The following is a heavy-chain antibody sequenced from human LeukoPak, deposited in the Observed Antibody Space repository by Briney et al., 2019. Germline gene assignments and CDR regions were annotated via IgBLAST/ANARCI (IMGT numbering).Heavy chain of an antibody. D-gene: IGHD4/OR15-4a*01. V-gene: IGHV4-34*01. CDR3: VGTPDGANAGAPDC. J-gene: IGHJ4*02. Sequence: AETLSLTCAVYGGSFSGYQWTWIRQPPGKGLEWIGEINHSGSTNYNPSLRSRVTISLDTSKNQFSLRLSSVTAADTAVYYCVGTPDGANAGAPDCWGQGTLVTVSS. CDR1: GGSFSGYQ. CDR2: INHSGST.